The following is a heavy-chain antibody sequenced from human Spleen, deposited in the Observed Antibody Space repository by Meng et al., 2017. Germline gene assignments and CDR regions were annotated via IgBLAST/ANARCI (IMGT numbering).Heavy chain of an antibody. Sequence: SETLSLTCAVSGGSISSYYWSWIRQPPGKGLEWIGHIYYIGSTKYNPSLRSRVTISVDTSKNQFSLRLNSVTAADTAVYYCARGGNYCSGASCYRFGMDVWSQGTTVTVSS. CDR1: GGSISSYY. J-gene: IGHJ6*02. CDR2: IYYIGST. V-gene: IGHV4-59*01. CDR3: ARGGNYCSGASCYRFGMDV. D-gene: IGHD2-15*01.